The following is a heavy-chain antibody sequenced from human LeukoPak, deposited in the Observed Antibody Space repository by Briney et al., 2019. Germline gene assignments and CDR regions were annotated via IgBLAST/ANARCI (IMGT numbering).Heavy chain of an antibody. CDR3: ARDPSPFHS. J-gene: IGHJ4*02. V-gene: IGHV3-53*01. CDR1: GFSVSNNY. Sequence: GGSLRLSCAASGFSVSNNYMSWVRQAPGRGLEWVSAIYSGGNTHYADSVRGRFTISRDNSKNTLYLQMDSLSDEDTAIYYCARDPSPFHSWAQGPRVSVSS. CDR2: IYSGGNT.